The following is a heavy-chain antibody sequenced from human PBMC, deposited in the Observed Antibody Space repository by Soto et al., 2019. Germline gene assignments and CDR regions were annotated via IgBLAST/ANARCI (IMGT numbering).Heavy chain of an antibody. CDR1: GFTFSSYA. D-gene: IGHD7-27*01. V-gene: IGHV3-23*01. J-gene: IGHJ3*02. Sequence: EVQLLESGGGLVQPGGSLRLCCAASGFTFSSYAMSWVRQAPGKGLEWVSAISGSGGSTYYADSVKGRFTISRDNSKNTLYLQMNSLRAEDTAVYYCAKPIAWGTGAFDIWGQGTMVTVSS. CDR2: ISGSGGST. CDR3: AKPIAWGTGAFDI.